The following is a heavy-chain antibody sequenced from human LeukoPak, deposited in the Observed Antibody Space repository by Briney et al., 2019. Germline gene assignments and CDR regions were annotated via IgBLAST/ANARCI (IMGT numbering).Heavy chain of an antibody. J-gene: IGHJ6*02. CDR3: ARESYYDFWRGSYGMDV. D-gene: IGHD3-3*01. V-gene: IGHV3-21*01. Sequence: GGSLRLSCVASGFTFSSYGMNWVRQAPGKGLEWVSSISSSSSYIYYADSVKGRFTISRDNAKNSLYLQMNSLRAEDTAVYYCARESYYDFWRGSYGMDVWGQGTTVTVSS. CDR2: ISSSSSYI. CDR1: GFTFSSYG.